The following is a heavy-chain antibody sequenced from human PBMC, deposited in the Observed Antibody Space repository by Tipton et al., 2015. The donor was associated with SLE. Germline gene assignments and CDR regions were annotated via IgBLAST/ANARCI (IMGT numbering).Heavy chain of an antibody. D-gene: IGHD2-2*01. V-gene: IGHV4-61*02. J-gene: IGHJ4*02. CDR1: GGSISSGSYY. CDR3: ARDLAYCSSTSCFDYFDY. Sequence: TLSLTCTVSGGSISSGSYYWSWIRQPAGKGLEWIGRIYTSGSTNYNPSLKSRVTISVDTSKNLFSLKLSSVTAADTVVYYCARDLAYCSSTSCFDYFDYWGQGTLVTVSS. CDR2: IYTSGST.